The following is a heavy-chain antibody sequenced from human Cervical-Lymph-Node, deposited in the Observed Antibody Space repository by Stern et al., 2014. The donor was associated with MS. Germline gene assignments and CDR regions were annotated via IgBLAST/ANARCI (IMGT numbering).Heavy chain of an antibody. CDR3: TRFLQSGWSDLFDS. D-gene: IGHD6-19*01. CDR1: GSTFSTSW. J-gene: IGHJ5*01. CDR2: IKRDGSET. V-gene: IGHV3-7*01. Sequence: VQLVESGGGLVQPGGSQRLSCVASGSTFSTSWMSWVRQAPGKGLEWVANIKRDGSETYYLDSVKGRFTISRDNAKSSLYLEKNSLRAEDTAVYYCTRFLQSGWSDLFDSWGRGTLVTVSS.